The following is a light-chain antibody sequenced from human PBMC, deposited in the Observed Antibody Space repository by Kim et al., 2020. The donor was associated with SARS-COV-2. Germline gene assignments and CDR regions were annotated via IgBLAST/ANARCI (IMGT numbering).Light chain of an antibody. Sequence: DIQMTQSPSSLSASVGDRVTITCRASQGISSNVAWYQQKPGDVPKLLIYDASAVLSGVPSRFSGSGSGTDFTLTISSLQPEDVATYYSQKYNGAPWTYGQDTRVDIK. CDR2: DAS. V-gene: IGKV1-27*01. CDR1: QGISSN. J-gene: IGKJ1*01. CDR3: QKYNGAPWT.